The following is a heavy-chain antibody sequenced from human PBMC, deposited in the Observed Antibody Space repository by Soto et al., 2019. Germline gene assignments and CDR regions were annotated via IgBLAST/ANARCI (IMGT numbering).Heavy chain of an antibody. CDR2: IRGSGGST. D-gene: IGHD2-15*01. V-gene: IGHV3-23*01. Sequence: EVQLLESGGGLVQPGGSLRLSCAASGFTFSSDAMSWFRQAPGKGLEWVSAIRGSGGSTYYADSVKGRFTISRDNSKNTLYLQMNSLRAEDTAVYYCAKGGTGYCSGGSCDSGAFDIWGQGTMVTVSS. CDR3: AKGGTGYCSGGSCDSGAFDI. J-gene: IGHJ3*02. CDR1: GFTFSSDA.